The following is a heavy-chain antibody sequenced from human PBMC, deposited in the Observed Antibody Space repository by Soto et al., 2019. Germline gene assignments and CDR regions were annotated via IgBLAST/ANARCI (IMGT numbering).Heavy chain of an antibody. CDR2: ISGSGGST. CDR3: AKYQRGYSSGPRAYFDY. Sequence: EVQLLESGGGLVQPGGSLRLSCAASGFTFSSYAMSWVRQAPGKGLEWVSAISGSGGSTYYADSVKGRFTISRDNSKNTLYLQMNSLRAEDTAVYYCAKYQRGYSSGPRAYFDYWGQGTLVTVSS. CDR1: GFTFSSYA. D-gene: IGHD6-19*01. J-gene: IGHJ4*02. V-gene: IGHV3-23*01.